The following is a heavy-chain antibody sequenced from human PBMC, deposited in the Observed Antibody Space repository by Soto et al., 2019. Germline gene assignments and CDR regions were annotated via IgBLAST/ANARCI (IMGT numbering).Heavy chain of an antibody. V-gene: IGHV3-21*01. CDR3: ARDLTYAGYYYYMDV. CDR2: INYKSHI. CDR1: GFTFSSYS. Sequence: EVQLMESGGGLVKPGGSLRLSCAASGFTFSSYSMNWVRQAPGKGLEWVSSINYKSHIDYADSVKGRFTISRDNAKNSLYLQMNSLRAEDTAVYFCARDLTYAGYYYYMDVWGIGNTVTVSS. D-gene: IGHD3-10*01. J-gene: IGHJ6*03.